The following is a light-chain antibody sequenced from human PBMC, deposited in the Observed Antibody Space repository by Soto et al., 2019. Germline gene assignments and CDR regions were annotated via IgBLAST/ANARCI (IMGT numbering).Light chain of an antibody. Sequence: EIVLTQSPGTLSLSPGDRATLSCRASQSVSSSYLAWYQQKPGQAPRLLIYAASSRATGIPDRFSGSGSGTDFTLTISRLEPEDFAVYYCQQFDSSLYTFGQGTKLEIK. CDR3: QQFDSSLYT. V-gene: IGKV3-20*01. CDR2: AAS. J-gene: IGKJ2*01. CDR1: QSVSSSY.